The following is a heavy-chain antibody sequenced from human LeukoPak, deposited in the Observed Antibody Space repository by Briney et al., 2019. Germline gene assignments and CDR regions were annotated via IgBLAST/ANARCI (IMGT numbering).Heavy chain of an antibody. CDR2: IYPSGNT. CDR3: AKAGYYDSNPWANFDY. D-gene: IGHD3-22*01. V-gene: IGHV4-61*02. CDR1: GDSISSSRHY. J-gene: IGHJ4*02. Sequence: SETLSLTCNVSGDSISSSRHYWSWIRQPAGKGLEWIGRIYPSGNTNYNPSLKSRVTIPLDTSKNQFSLTLRSVTAADTAVYYCAKAGYYDSNPWANFDYWGQGTLVTVSS.